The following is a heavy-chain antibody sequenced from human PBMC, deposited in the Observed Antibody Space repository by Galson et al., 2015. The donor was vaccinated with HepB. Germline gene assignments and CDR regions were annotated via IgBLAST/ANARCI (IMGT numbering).Heavy chain of an antibody. Sequence: SLRLSCAASGFTFSSYAMTWVRQAPGKGLEWVSGISGSGGSTFYADSVKGRFTISRDNSQNTLYLQMNSLSAEDTAVYYCAQHRRCSTTSCYVGDWFDPWGQGTLVTVSS. CDR1: GFTFSSYA. V-gene: IGHV3-23*01. D-gene: IGHD2-2*01. CDR2: ISGSGGST. J-gene: IGHJ5*02. CDR3: AQHRRCSTTSCYVGDWFDP.